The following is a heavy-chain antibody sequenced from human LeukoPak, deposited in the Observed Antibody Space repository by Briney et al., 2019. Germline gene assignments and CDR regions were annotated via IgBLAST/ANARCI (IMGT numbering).Heavy chain of an antibody. Sequence: PSETLSLTCTVSGGSISSSSYYWGWIRQPPGQGLEWIGSIYYSGSTYYNPSLKSRVTISVDTSKNQFSLKLSSVTAADTAVYYCARYCSGGSRFNQIGRGDDYWGQGTLVTVSS. D-gene: IGHD2-15*01. J-gene: IGHJ4*02. CDR1: GGSISSSSYY. V-gene: IGHV4-39*01. CDR3: ARYCSGGSRFNQIGRGDDY. CDR2: IYYSGST.